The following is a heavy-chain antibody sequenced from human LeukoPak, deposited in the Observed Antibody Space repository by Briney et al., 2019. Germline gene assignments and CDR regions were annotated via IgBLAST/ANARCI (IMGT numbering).Heavy chain of an antibody. J-gene: IGHJ5*02. Sequence: PSETLSLTCAVSGYSISGGYYWGWIRQPPGKGLEWIGSIYHSGSTYYNPSLKSRVTISVDTSKNQFSLKLSSVPAADTAVYFCARIPDSEAWFDPWGQGTLVTVSS. D-gene: IGHD1-26*01. CDR1: GYSISGGYY. V-gene: IGHV4-38-2*01. CDR2: IYHSGST. CDR3: ARIPDSEAWFDP.